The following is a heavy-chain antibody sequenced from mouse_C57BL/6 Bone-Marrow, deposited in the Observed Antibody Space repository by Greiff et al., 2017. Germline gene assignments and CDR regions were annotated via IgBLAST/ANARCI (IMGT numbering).Heavy chain of an antibody. Sequence: VQLKESGGGLVKPGGSLKLSCAASGFTFSDYGMHWVRQAPEKGLEWFAYISSGSSTIYYADTVKGRFTISRDNAKNTLFLQMTSLRSEDTAMYYCARLPYDYDGYYAMDYWGQGTSVTVSS. CDR1: GFTFSDYG. D-gene: IGHD2-4*01. CDR3: ARLPYDYDGYYAMDY. CDR2: ISSGSSTI. J-gene: IGHJ4*01. V-gene: IGHV5-17*01.